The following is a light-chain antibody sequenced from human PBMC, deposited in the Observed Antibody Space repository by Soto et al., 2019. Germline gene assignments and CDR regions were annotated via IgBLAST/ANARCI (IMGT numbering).Light chain of an antibody. CDR2: AAS. J-gene: IGKJ4*01. CDR3: QQSFSNPLT. V-gene: IGKV1-39*01. Sequence: IQITQSPSSLSASVGDRGTLTCRASQTISIYLNWYQQRPGKAPKLLIYAASSLQSGVPSRFSGSGSGTDFSLTISDLQPEDFASYYCQQSFSNPLTFGGGTKVDIK. CDR1: QTISIY.